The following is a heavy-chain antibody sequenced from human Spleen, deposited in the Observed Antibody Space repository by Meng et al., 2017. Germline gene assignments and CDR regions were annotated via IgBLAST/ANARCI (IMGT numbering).Heavy chain of an antibody. CDR2: IYWDDDK. CDR1: GFSLSTTGVG. CDR3: AHNKWNDVDYDH. Sequence: QITLKESGPTLVKPTQPLPLTCTFSGFSLSTTGVGVGWIRQPPGKALEWLALIYWDDDKRYRPSLKSRLTITKDTSKNQVVLTMTNLDPVDTATYFCAHNKWNDVDYDHWGQGILVTVSS. V-gene: IGHV2-5*02. D-gene: IGHD1-20*01. J-gene: IGHJ4*02.